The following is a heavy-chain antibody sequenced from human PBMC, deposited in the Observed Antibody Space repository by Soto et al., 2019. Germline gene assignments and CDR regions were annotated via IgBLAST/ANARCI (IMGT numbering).Heavy chain of an antibody. CDR2: VYYGGST. CDR3: AGGDYYHSSGYYFYYYTMDV. CDR1: GGSISSSSYY. D-gene: IGHD3-22*01. J-gene: IGHJ6*02. V-gene: IGHV4-39*01. Sequence: SETLSLTCTVSGGSISSSSYYWGWIRQPPGKGLEWIGNVYYGGSTYYNPSLKSRVTISVETSKSQFSLKLSSVTAADTAVYYCAGGDYYHSSGYYFYYYTMDVRGQRTTVTGSS.